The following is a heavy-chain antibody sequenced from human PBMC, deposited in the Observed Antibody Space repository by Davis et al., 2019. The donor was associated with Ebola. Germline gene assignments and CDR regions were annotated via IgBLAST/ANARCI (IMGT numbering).Heavy chain of an antibody. Sequence: SVKVSCKASGGTFSNYAISWVRQAPGEGLEWMGGIIPIFGTANYAQKFQGRVTITADESTSTAYMELSSLRSEDTAVYYCARETPVLLWFGETRSAFDIWGQGTMVTVSS. CDR3: ARETPVLLWFGETRSAFDI. CDR2: IIPIFGTA. V-gene: IGHV1-69*13. CDR1: GGTFSNYA. D-gene: IGHD3-10*01. J-gene: IGHJ3*02.